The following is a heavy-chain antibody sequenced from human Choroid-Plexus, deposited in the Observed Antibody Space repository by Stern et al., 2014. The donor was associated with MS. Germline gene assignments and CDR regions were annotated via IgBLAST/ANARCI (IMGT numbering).Heavy chain of an antibody. Sequence: VQLVESGGGVVQPGRPLRLSCAASGFTFGSCAMHWVRQAPGKGLEWVAGVSYDGSNKYYADSVKGRFTVSRENSQNTLYMQMSSLRAEDTAVYYCAKDRQYLTYFFDHWGQGSLVTVSS. CDR1: GFTFGSCA. CDR2: VSYDGSNK. CDR3: AKDRQYLTYFFDH. V-gene: IGHV3-30*18. D-gene: IGHD2-8*01. J-gene: IGHJ5*02.